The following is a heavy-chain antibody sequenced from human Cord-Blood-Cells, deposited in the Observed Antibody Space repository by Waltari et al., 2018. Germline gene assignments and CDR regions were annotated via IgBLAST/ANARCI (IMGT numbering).Heavy chain of an antibody. V-gene: IGHV4-34*01. J-gene: IGHJ4*02. Sequence: QVQLQQWGAGLLKPSETLSLTCAVYGGSFSGYYWSWIRQPTGKGLEWIGEINHSGRTNYNPSLKSRVTISVDTSKNQFSLKLSSVTAADTAVYYCARGRGYCSSTSCYAYYFDYWGQGTLVTVSS. D-gene: IGHD2-2*01. CDR3: ARGRGYCSSTSCYAYYFDY. CDR2: INHSGRT. CDR1: GGSFSGYY.